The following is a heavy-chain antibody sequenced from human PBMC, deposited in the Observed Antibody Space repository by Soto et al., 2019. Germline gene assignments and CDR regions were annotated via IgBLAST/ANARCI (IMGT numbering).Heavy chain of an antibody. Sequence: VASVKVSCKASGFTFTSSAVQWVRQARGQRLEWIGWIVVGSGNTNYAQKFQERVTITRDMSTSTAYMELSSLRSEDTAVYYCAAGTGIAAAGNYWGQGTLVTVSS. V-gene: IGHV1-58*01. CDR3: AAGTGIAAAGNY. CDR2: IVVGSGNT. J-gene: IGHJ4*02. D-gene: IGHD6-13*01. CDR1: GFTFTSSA.